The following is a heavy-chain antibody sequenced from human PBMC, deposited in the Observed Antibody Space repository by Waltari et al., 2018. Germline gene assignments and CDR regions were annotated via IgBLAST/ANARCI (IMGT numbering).Heavy chain of an antibody. J-gene: IGHJ6*02. CDR3: AKADTYYYYGMDV. V-gene: IGHV3-30*02. D-gene: IGHD5-18*01. Sequence: QVQLVESGGGVVQPGGSLRLSCAASGFPFSSYGMHWVRQAPGKGLEWVACRRYNGSNKYYADSVKGRFTNSRDNSKNTLYLQMNSLRAEDTAVYYCAKADTYYYYGMDVWGQGTTVTVSS. CDR2: RRYNGSNK. CDR1: GFPFSSYG.